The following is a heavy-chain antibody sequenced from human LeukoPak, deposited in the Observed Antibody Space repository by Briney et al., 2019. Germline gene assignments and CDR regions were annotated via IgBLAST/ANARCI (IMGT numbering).Heavy chain of an antibody. CDR2: IKQDGSEK. CDR1: GLTLSRFR. Sequence: GGPLRLSCAASGLTLSRFRKSWGRQAPGKGQERVANIKQDGSEKYYVDSVKGRFTISRDNAKNSLYLQMNSLRAEDTAVYYCARESDGFGELSPVPDYWGQGTLVTVSS. J-gene: IGHJ4*02. D-gene: IGHD3-10*01. CDR3: ARESDGFGELSPVPDY. V-gene: IGHV3-7*05.